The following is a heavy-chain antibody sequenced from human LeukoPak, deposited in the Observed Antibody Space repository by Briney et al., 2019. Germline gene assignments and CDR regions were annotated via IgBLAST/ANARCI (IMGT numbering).Heavy chain of an antibody. J-gene: IGHJ4*02. CDR1: GGSISSYY. CDR3: ARGGGTILTPYYFDY. Sequence: PSETLSLTCTVSGGSISSYYRSWIRQPPGKGLEWIGYIYYSGSTNYNPSLKSRVTISVDTSKNQFSLKLTSLTAADTAVYYCARGGGTILTPYYFDYWGQGTLVTVSS. V-gene: IGHV4-59*08. D-gene: IGHD3-9*01. CDR2: IYYSGST.